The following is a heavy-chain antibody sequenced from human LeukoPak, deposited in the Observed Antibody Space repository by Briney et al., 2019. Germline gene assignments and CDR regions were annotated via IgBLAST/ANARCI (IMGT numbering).Heavy chain of an antibody. Sequence: PGGSLRLSCAASGFTFSSYAMHWVRQAPGKGLEWVAVIPYDGSNKYYADSVKGRFTISRDNSKNTLYLQMNSLRAEDTTVYYCARDRVLYSSSWYTWFDPWGQGTLVTVSS. CDR1: GFTFSSYA. J-gene: IGHJ5*02. CDR3: ARDRVLYSSSWYTWFDP. CDR2: IPYDGSNK. D-gene: IGHD6-13*01. V-gene: IGHV3-30-3*01.